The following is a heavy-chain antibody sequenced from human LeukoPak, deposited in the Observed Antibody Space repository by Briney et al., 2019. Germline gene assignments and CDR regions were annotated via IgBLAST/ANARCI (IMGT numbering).Heavy chain of an antibody. CDR3: ARDSEQQLLTPGDAFDI. V-gene: IGHV3-21*01. Sequence: PGGSLRLSCAASGFTFNSYSMNWVRQAPGKGLEWVSCITSSSNYIYYANSVKGRFTISRDNAKNSLYLQMNSLRAEDTAVYYCARDSEQQLLTPGDAFDIWGQGTMVTVSS. CDR1: GFTFNSYS. J-gene: IGHJ3*02. D-gene: IGHD6-13*01. CDR2: ITSSSNYI.